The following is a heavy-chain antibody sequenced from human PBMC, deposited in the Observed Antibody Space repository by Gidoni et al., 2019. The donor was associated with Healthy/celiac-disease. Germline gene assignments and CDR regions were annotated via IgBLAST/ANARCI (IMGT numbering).Heavy chain of an antibody. CDR1: SGSISTGGYS. CDR3: ARGRLAAAAGYDY. D-gene: IGHD6-13*01. V-gene: IGHV4-30-2*01. Sequence: QLQLQASSSGLVKPSQPLSLTCAVSSGSISTGGYSWSWLRQPPGKGLEWIGYIYHSVSTYYNPSLKSLVTISVDRSKNQFSLKLSSVTAADTAVYYCARGRLAAAAGYDYWGQGTLVTVSS. CDR2: IYHSVST. J-gene: IGHJ4*02.